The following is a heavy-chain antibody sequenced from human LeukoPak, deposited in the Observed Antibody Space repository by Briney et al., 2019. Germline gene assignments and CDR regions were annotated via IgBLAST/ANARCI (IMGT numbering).Heavy chain of an antibody. J-gene: IGHJ4*02. CDR1: GYNFATYW. D-gene: IGHD5-24*01. Sequence: GESLKISCKGSGYNFATYWIGWARQMPGKGLEWMGIIYPGDSDTRYSPSFQGQVTISADKSISTAYLQWSSLKASDTAMYYCARRSEMATIGVDYWGQGTLVTVSS. CDR2: IYPGDSDT. V-gene: IGHV5-51*01. CDR3: ARRSEMATIGVDY.